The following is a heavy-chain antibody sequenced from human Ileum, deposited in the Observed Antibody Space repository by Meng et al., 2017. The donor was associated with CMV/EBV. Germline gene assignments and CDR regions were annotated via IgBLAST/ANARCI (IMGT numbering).Heavy chain of an antibody. D-gene: IGHD2/OR15-2a*01. CDR3: ARDFSDKDKAPDY. Sequence: LVQSGPEVIQPGASVKVSCKASGIPFTGYYVHWVRQAPGQGLEWMGQIHPHGAGTVYAQKFQGRVTMTWDTSINTAYMELRSLRSGDTAVYYCARDFSDKDKAPDYWGQGTLVTVSS. CDR1: GIPFTGYY. CDR2: IHPHGAGT. J-gene: IGHJ4*02. V-gene: IGHV1-2*06.